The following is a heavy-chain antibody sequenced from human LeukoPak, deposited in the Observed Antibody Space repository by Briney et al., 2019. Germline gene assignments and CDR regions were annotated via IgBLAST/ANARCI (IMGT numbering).Heavy chain of an antibody. CDR3: TSYNNDHFDY. CDR1: GFTFGGYG. Sequence: HPGRSLRLSCAGSGFTFGGYGMHWFRQTPGKGLEWVAVIAYDGSRAFYADSVKGRFTTSRDNSKNTMSVQMDDLRAEDTAVYYCTSYNNDHFDYWGQGTLVTVSS. V-gene: IGHV3-33*03. D-gene: IGHD1-14*01. CDR2: IAYDGSRA. J-gene: IGHJ4*02.